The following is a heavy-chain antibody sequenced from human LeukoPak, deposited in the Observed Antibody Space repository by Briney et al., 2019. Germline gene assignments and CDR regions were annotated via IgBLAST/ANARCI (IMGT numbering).Heavy chain of an antibody. D-gene: IGHD6-6*01. V-gene: IGHV3-21*01. CDR2: ISSSSSYI. J-gene: IGHJ3*02. Sequence: GGSLRLSCAASGFTLSAFAVTWVRQAPGKGLEWVSSISSSSSYIYYADSVKGRFTISRDNAKNSLYQQMNSLRAEDTAVYYCARDHLSYSSSPYDAFDIWGQGTMVTVSS. CDR1: GFTLSAFA. CDR3: ARDHLSYSSSPYDAFDI.